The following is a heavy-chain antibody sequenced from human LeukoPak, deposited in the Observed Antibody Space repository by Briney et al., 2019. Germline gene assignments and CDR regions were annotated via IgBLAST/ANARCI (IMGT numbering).Heavy chain of an antibody. CDR2: IGSSGIHT. Sequence: GGSLRVSCAASGFRFSNYGMNWVRQAPGKGLEWASSIGSSGIHTFYAGSVKGRFTISRDNTKNSLYLQMYNLRVEDTALYYCARGEAIWGPLFDDWGRGTLVTVSS. J-gene: IGHJ4*02. CDR1: GFRFSNYG. D-gene: IGHD7-27*01. V-gene: IGHV3-21*01. CDR3: ARGEAIWGPLFDD.